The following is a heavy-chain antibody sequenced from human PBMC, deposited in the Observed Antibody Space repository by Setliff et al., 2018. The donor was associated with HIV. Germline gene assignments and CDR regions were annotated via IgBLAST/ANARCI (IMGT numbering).Heavy chain of an antibody. D-gene: IGHD6-19*01. V-gene: IGHV1-69*06. Sequence: SVKVSCKASGGSFRNYAINWVRQAPGQGLEWMGGIIPLLGTPNYAHKFEGRVTITADKYSSTVYMELSSLRSEDSAVFYCARDRSGIAVAAPDAFDVWGQGTMVTVSS. CDR3: ARDRSGIAVAAPDAFDV. CDR1: GGSFRNYA. CDR2: IIPLLGTP. J-gene: IGHJ3*01.